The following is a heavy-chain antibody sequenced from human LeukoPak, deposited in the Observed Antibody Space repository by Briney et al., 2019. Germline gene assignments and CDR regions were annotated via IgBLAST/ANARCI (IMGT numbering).Heavy chain of an antibody. D-gene: IGHD2-2*01. V-gene: IGHV3-48*03. CDR3: ARLRGYCSSTSCYAGYYYYYGMDV. J-gene: IGHJ6*04. CDR1: GFTFSSYE. CDR2: ISSSGSTI. Sequence: GGSLRLSCAASGFTFSSYEMNWVRQAPGKGLEWVSYISSSGSTIYYADSVKGRFTISRDNAKNSLYLQMNSLRAEDTAVYYCARLRGYCSSTSCYAGYYYYYGMDVWGKGTTVTVPS.